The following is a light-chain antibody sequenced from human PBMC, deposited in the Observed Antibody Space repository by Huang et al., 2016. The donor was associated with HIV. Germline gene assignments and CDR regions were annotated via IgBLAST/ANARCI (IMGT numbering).Light chain of an antibody. CDR2: AAS. J-gene: IGKJ1*01. CDR3: QQYKSLPQT. V-gene: IGKV1-16*02. CDR1: QYVGYY. Sequence: IQMTQSPSSLSASVGDRVTITCRASQYVGYYLAWFQQKPGRAPKSLIYAASSLQRGVPAKFSGSGSGIDYTLNISSLQPEDFATYCCQQYKSLPQTFGQGTKVEVK.